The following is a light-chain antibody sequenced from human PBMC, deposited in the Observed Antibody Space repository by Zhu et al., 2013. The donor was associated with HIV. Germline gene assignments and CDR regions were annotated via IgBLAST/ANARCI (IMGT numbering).Light chain of an antibody. CDR2: EVN. CDR3: NSHRSGTTLVL. Sequence: QSALTQPASVSGSPGQSITISCTGTSSDIGSYNYVSWYQRHPGKAPKLMIYEVNNRPSGVSNRFSGSKSGNTASLTISGLQDDDEAEYYCNSHRSGTTLVLFGGGTKLTVL. J-gene: IGLJ2*01. CDR1: SSDIGSYNY. V-gene: IGLV2-14*01.